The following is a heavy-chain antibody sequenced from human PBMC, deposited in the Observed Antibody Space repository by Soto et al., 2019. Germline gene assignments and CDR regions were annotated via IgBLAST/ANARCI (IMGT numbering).Heavy chain of an antibody. CDR2: ITSDTKTI. J-gene: IGHJ4*02. V-gene: IGHV3-48*02. CDR1: GFTFSVYS. D-gene: IGHD6-19*01. Sequence: EVQLVESGGDLVQRGGSLRLSCLGSGFTFSVYSMNWVRQAPGKGLEWFSYITSDTKTIKYADSVKGRFTISRDNAKNSVYLQMNSLRDEDTAVYYCARSVEGHFDYWGQGTVVTVSS. CDR3: ARSVEGHFDY.